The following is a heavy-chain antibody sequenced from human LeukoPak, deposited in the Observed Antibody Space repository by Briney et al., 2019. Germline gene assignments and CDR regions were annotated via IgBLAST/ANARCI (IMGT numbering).Heavy chain of an antibody. J-gene: IGHJ4*02. CDR1: GYSISDGNY. CDR3: ASFEYSGSYYVHY. D-gene: IGHD1-26*01. Sequence: SETLSLTCTVSGYSISDGNYWGWIRQPPGKGLEWIGSIFHTGSTYDNPSLKSRVTTSVDTSKNQFSLSLNSVTAADTAVYYCASFEYSGSYYVHYWGQGTLVTVSS. V-gene: IGHV4-38-2*02. CDR2: IFHTGST.